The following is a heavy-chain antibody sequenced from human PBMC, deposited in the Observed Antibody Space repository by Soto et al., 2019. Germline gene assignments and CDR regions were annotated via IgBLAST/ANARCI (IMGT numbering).Heavy chain of an antibody. J-gene: IGHJ4*02. D-gene: IGHD6-13*01. Sequence: EVQLLESGGGLVQPGRSLRLSCTASGFTFSSHAMTWVRQAPGKGLEWVSGLSDSGDSIYYADSVKGRFTLYRDNSMNTLYLQMNTLRVEDTAVYYCAKVSSSWYAGFFDLWGQGTLVTVSS. CDR1: GFTFSSHA. CDR2: LSDSGDSI. CDR3: AKVSSSWYAGFFDL. V-gene: IGHV3-23*01.